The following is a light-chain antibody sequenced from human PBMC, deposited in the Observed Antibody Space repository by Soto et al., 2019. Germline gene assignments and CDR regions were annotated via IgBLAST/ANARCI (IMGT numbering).Light chain of an antibody. CDR3: SAYGGSNRGV. V-gene: IGLV2-8*01. Sequence: QSVLTQPPSASGSPGQSVTIYCTGTSSDVGGYNYVSWYQHHPGKAPKLVIYDVSKRPSGVPDRFSGSKSGNTASLTVSGLQAEDEADYYCSAYGGSNRGVFGTGTKLTVL. CDR2: DVS. J-gene: IGLJ1*01. CDR1: SSDVGGYNY.